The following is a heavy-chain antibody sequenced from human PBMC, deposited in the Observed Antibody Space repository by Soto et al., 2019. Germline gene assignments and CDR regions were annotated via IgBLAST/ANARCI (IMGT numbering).Heavy chain of an antibody. Sequence: GASVKVPCKASGGTFISYAISWERQAPGQALAWMGGSIPIFCTANYAQKFQRRVTLPADKSTRTAYTELSSLRSADPAVYYCARDLDGLDPWGPGTLVPVSS. CDR1: GGTFISYA. J-gene: IGHJ5*02. D-gene: IGHD2-21*01. V-gene: IGHV1-69*06. CDR2: SIPIFCTA. CDR3: ARDLDGLDP.